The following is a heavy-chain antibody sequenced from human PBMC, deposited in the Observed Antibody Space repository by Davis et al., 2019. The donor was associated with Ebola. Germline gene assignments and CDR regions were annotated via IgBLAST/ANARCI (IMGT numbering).Heavy chain of an antibody. CDR1: GGSISSYY. CDR2: IYYSGST. V-gene: IGHV4-59*01. D-gene: IGHD3-3*01. J-gene: IGHJ6*02. Sequence: MPSETLSLTCTVSGGSISSYYWSWIRQPPGKGLEWIGYIYYSGSTNYNPSLKSRVTISVDTSKNQFSLKLSSVTAADTAVYYCATYYDFWSGHYGMDVWGQGTTVTVPS. CDR3: ATYYDFWSGHYGMDV.